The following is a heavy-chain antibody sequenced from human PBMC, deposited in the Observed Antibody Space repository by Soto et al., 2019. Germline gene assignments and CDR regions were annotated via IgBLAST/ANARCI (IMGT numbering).Heavy chain of an antibody. D-gene: IGHD1-26*01. J-gene: IGHJ4*02. CDR2: ISGDGGGR. CDR3: ATDLPTEGAGEFDY. CDR1: GFTFSSYA. V-gene: IGHV3-23*01. Sequence: GGSLRLSCAASGFTFSSYAMSWVRQAPGKGLEWVSAISGDGGGRYYADSVKGRFTISRDNSKNTLYLQMNSLRAEDTAVYYCATDLPTEGAGEFDYWGQGTPVTVSS.